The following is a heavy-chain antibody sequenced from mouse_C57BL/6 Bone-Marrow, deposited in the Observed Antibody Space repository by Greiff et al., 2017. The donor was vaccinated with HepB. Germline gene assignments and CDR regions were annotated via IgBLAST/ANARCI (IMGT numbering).Heavy chain of an antibody. CDR2: IDPSDSET. CDR1: DYTFTSYW. CDR3: ARGLRRTGWFAY. Sequence: QVQLQQPGAELVRPGSSVKLSCKASDYTFTSYWMHWVKQRPIQGLEWIGNIDPSDSETHYNQKFKDKATLTVDKSSSTAYMQLSSLTSEDSAVYYCARGLRRTGWFAYWGQGTLVTVSA. D-gene: IGHD2-4*01. V-gene: IGHV1-52*01. J-gene: IGHJ3*01.